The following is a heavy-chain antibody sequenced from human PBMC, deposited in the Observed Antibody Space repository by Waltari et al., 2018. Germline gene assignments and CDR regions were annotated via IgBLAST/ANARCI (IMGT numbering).Heavy chain of an antibody. J-gene: IGHJ3*02. V-gene: IGHV1-69*08. CDR3: AREGSRDAFDI. CDR1: GGTFSRYT. Sequence: QVQLVQSGAEVKKPGSSVKVSCKASGGTFSRYTISWGRQAPGQGLEWMGRIIPILGIANYAQKFQGRVTITADKSTSTAYMELSSLRSEDTAVYYCAREGSRDAFDIWGQGTMVTVSS. D-gene: IGHD3-10*01. CDR2: IIPILGIA.